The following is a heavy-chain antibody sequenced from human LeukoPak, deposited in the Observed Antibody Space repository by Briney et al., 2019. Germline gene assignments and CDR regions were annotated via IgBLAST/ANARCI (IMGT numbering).Heavy chain of an antibody. CDR2: IDPSDSYT. Sequence: GESLRISCKGSGYRFTSYWISWVRQMPGKGLEWMGRIDPSDSYTNYSPSFQGHVTISADKSISTAYLQWSSLKASDTAMYYCARRPKGNYCSSTSCYYGWFDPWGQGTLVTVSS. V-gene: IGHV5-10-1*01. CDR1: GYRFTSYW. J-gene: IGHJ5*02. D-gene: IGHD2-2*01. CDR3: ARRPKGNYCSSTSCYYGWFDP.